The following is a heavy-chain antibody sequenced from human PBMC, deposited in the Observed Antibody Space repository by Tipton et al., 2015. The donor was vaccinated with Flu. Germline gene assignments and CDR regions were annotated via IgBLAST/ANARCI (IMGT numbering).Heavy chain of an antibody. V-gene: IGHV3-7*01. J-gene: IGHJ4*02. D-gene: IGHD6-13*01. CDR2: IKRDGSET. Sequence: SLRLSCVVSGFTFSSYWMSWVRQAPGKGLEWVANIKRDGSETYYVDSVKGRFTISRDNAKNSLYLQMNSLRAEDTAVYYCARAIAAAGSYWGQGTLVTVSS. CDR3: ARAIAAAGSY. CDR1: GFTFSSYW.